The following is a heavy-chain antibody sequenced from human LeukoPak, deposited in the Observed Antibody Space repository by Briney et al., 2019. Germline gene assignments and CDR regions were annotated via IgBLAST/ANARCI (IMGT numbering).Heavy chain of an antibody. CDR2: IYYSGST. D-gene: IGHD3-22*01. CDR3: ARDGLGDYDSSGYYFAAFDI. J-gene: IGHJ3*02. CDR1: GGSISSYY. Sequence: PSETLSLTCSVSGGSISSYYWSWIRQSPGKGLEWIGYIYYSGSTTYNPSLKSRVTISVDTSKNQFSLKLSSVTAADTAVYYCARDGLGDYDSSGYYFAAFDIWGQGTMVTVSS. V-gene: IGHV4-59*01.